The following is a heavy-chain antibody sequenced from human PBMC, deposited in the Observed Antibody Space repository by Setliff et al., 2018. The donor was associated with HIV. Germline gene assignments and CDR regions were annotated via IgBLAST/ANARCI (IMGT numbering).Heavy chain of an antibody. V-gene: IGHV1-69*13. Sequence: SVKVSCNASGGTFSSYAFSWVRQAPGQGLEWMGGIIPIFGTANYAQKFQGRVTITADESTSTAYMELSSLRSEDTAVYYCARGEKRFLEWLPLDYYYYYYMDVWGKGITVTVSS. J-gene: IGHJ6*03. CDR3: ARGEKRFLEWLPLDYYYYYYMDV. D-gene: IGHD3-3*01. CDR2: IIPIFGTA. CDR1: GGTFSSYA.